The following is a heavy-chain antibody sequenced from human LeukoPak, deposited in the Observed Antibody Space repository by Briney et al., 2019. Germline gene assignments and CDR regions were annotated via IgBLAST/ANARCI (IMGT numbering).Heavy chain of an antibody. V-gene: IGHV3-23*01. J-gene: IGHJ4*02. CDR3: AKDRVRGGYFPGESFDY. CDR1: GFTFSSYA. CDR2: INGSGGST. D-gene: IGHD1-26*01. Sequence: GGSLRLSCAASGFTFSSYAMSWVRQAPGKGLEWVSAINGSGGSTYYADSVKGRFTISRDNSKNTLYLQMNSLRAEDTAVYYCAKDRVRGGYFPGESFDYWGQGTLVTVSS.